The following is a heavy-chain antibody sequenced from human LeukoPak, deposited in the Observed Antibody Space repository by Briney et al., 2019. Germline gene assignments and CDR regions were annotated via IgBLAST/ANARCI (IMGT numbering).Heavy chain of an antibody. CDR3: AREKLTGTGDY. D-gene: IGHD1-7*01. J-gene: IGHJ4*02. Sequence: ASVKVSCKTSAYTFTNFRIHWVRQAPGQGFEWMGWIGPSNNYTEYEQKLQGRVTMTTDTSTSTAYMELRSLRSDDTAVYYCAREKLTGTGDYWGQGTLVTVSS. V-gene: IGHV1-18*01. CDR2: IGPSNNYT. CDR1: AYTFTNFR.